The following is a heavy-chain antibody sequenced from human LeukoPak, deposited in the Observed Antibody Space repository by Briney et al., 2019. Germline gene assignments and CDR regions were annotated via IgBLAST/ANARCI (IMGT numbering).Heavy chain of an antibody. D-gene: IGHD4-17*01. CDR1: GFTFSSFA. Sequence: PGGSLRLSCAASGFTFSSFAMSWVRQAPGKGLEWVSTISGLGDNTYYADSVKGRFTISRDNSKNTLYLQMNSLRAEDTAVYYCARNLYGDWDAFDIWGQGTMVTVSS. CDR3: ARNLYGDWDAFDI. V-gene: IGHV3-23*01. CDR2: ISGLGDNT. J-gene: IGHJ3*02.